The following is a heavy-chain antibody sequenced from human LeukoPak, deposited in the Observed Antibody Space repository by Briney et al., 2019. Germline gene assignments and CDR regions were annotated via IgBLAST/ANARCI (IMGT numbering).Heavy chain of an antibody. CDR3: ARVRGSYPFDY. D-gene: IGHD1-26*01. Sequence: GASVKVSCKASGYTFTSYAMNWARQAPGQGLEWMGWFNANTGNPTYAQGFTGRFVFSLDTSVSTAYLQISSLKAEDTAVYYCARVRGSYPFDYWGQGTLVTVSS. CDR2: FNANTGNP. V-gene: IGHV7-4-1*02. CDR1: GYTFTSYA. J-gene: IGHJ4*02.